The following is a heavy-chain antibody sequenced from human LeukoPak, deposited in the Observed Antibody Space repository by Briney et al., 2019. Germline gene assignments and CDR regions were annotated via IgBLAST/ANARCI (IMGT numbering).Heavy chain of an antibody. J-gene: IGHJ4*02. CDR2: IYSGGST. CDR3: EAGIAAAGTMVFFY. Sequence: GGSLRLSCAASGFTVSSNYMSWVRQAPGKGLEWVSVIYSGGSTYYADSVKGRFTISRDNSKNTLYLQMNSLRAEDTAVYYCEAGIAAAGTMVFFYWGQGTLVTVSS. V-gene: IGHV3-53*01. D-gene: IGHD6-13*01. CDR1: GFTVSSNY.